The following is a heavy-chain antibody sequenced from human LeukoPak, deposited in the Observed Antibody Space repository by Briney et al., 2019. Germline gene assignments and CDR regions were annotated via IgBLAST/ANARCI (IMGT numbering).Heavy chain of an antibody. CDR1: GYTFTGYY. D-gene: IGHD3-22*01. J-gene: IGHJ4*02. Sequence: ASVKGSCKASGYTFTGYYMHWVRQAPGQGLEWMGWINPNSGGTNYAQKFQGRVTMTRDASISTAYMELSRLRSDDTAVYYCARDENYYDSSAPPIYWGQGTLVTVSS. CDR3: ARDENYYDSSAPPIY. V-gene: IGHV1-2*02. CDR2: INPNSGGT.